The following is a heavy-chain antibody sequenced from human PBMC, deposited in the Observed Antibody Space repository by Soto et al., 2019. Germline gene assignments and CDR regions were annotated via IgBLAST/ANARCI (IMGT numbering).Heavy chain of an antibody. V-gene: IGHV5-10-1*01. Sequence: GESLKISCKGSGYSFTSYWISWVRQMPGKGLECMGRIDPSDSYTNYSPSFQGHVTISADKSISTAYLQWSSLKASDTAMYYCARQAPSYSSSWSNYYYGMDVWGQGTTVTVSS. CDR1: GYSFTSYW. D-gene: IGHD6-13*01. CDR2: IDPSDSYT. CDR3: ARQAPSYSSSWSNYYYGMDV. J-gene: IGHJ6*02.